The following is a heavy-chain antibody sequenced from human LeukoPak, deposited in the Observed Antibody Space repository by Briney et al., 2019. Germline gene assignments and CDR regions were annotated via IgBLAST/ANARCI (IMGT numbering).Heavy chain of an antibody. V-gene: IGHV4-61*01. D-gene: IGHD2-2*02. Sequence: SETLSLTCTVSGASVSSGSYYWSWIRQPPGKGLEWIGYIYYSGSTNYNPSLKSRVTISVDTSKNQFSLKLSSVTAADTAVYYCARGRCSSTSCYTKIYSYFDYWGQGTLVTVSS. CDR3: ARGRCSSTSCYTKIYSYFDY. J-gene: IGHJ4*02. CDR1: GASVSSGSYY. CDR2: IYYSGST.